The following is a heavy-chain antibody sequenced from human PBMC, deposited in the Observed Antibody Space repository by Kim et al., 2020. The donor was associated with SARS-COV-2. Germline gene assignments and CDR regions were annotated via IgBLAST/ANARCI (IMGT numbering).Heavy chain of an antibody. V-gene: IGHV1-3*01. Sequence: ASVKVSCKASGYTFTSYAMHWVRQAPGQRLEWMGWINAGNGNTKYSQKFQGRVTITRDTSASTAYMELSSLRSEDTAVYYCARVAVAGTHYYYGMDVWGQGTTVTVSS. CDR3: ARVAVAGTHYYYGMDV. J-gene: IGHJ6*02. CDR1: GYTFTSYA. D-gene: IGHD6-19*01. CDR2: INAGNGNT.